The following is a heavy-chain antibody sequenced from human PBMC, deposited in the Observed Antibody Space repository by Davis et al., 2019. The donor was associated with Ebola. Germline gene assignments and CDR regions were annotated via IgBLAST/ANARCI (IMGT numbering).Heavy chain of an antibody. CDR3: ARDSATYYYDSGSYMAKYYFDY. V-gene: IGHV3-48*02. J-gene: IGHJ4*02. CDR2: ISSSSSTI. CDR1: GFTFRTYG. D-gene: IGHD3-10*01. Sequence: GESLKISCGASGFTFRTYGMHWVRQAPGKGLEWVSYISSSSSTIYYADSVKGRFTISRDNAKNSLYLQMNSLRDEDTAVYYCARDSATYYYDSGSYMAKYYFDYWGQGTLVTVSS.